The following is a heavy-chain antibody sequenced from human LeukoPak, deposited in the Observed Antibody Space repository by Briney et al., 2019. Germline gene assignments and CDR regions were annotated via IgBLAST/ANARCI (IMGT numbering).Heavy chain of an antibody. Sequence: GRSLRLSCAASGFTFSSYGMHWVRQAPGKGPEWVAVISYDGSNKYYADSVEGRFTISRDNSKNTLYLQMNSLRAEDTAVYYCAKSEPDALDAFDIWGQGTMVTVSS. CDR2: ISYDGSNK. J-gene: IGHJ3*02. CDR3: AKSEPDALDAFDI. V-gene: IGHV3-30*18. CDR1: GFTFSSYG.